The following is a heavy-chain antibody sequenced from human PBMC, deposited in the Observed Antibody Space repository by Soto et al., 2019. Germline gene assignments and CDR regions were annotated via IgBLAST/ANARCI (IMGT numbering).Heavy chain of an antibody. D-gene: IGHD3-22*01. CDR3: ARATYYYDSSGYYGYYFDY. CDR2: IYYSGST. CDR1: GGSISSYY. V-gene: IGHV4-59*01. Sequence: SETLSLTCTASGGSISSYYWSWIRQPPGRGLEWIGYIYYSGSTNYNSSLKSRVTISVDTSKNQLSLKLSSVTAADTAVYYCARATYYYDSSGYYGYYFDYWGQGTLVTVSS. J-gene: IGHJ4*02.